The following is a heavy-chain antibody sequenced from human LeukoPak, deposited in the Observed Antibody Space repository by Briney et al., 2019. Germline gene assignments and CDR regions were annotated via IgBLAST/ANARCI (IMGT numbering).Heavy chain of an antibody. Sequence: SETLSLTCTVSGGSISSSSYYWGWIRQPPGKGLEWIGSIYYSGSTYYNPSLKSRVTISVDTSKNQFSLKLSSVTAADTAVYYCARSAVEEMATIVGMEYYYYYYYMDVWGKGTTVTVSS. CDR3: ARSAVEEMATIVGMEYYYYYYYMDV. D-gene: IGHD5-24*01. CDR2: IYYSGST. CDR1: GGSISSSSYY. V-gene: IGHV4-39*07. J-gene: IGHJ6*03.